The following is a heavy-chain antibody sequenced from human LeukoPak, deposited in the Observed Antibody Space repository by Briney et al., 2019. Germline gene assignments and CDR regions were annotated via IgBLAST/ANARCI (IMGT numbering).Heavy chain of an antibody. J-gene: IGHJ4*02. CDR1: GFTFSTYA. D-gene: IGHD3-10*01. Sequence: GGSLRLSCVASGFTFSTYAMNWIRQAPGKGLEWVAYFGSTGTIHYADSMRGRFTISRDNAEMSLFLQMNSLRVDDTAVYYCAREAPSGNCDFDYWGQGTLVTVSS. V-gene: IGHV3-48*03. CDR3: AREAPSGNCDFDY. CDR2: FGSTGTI.